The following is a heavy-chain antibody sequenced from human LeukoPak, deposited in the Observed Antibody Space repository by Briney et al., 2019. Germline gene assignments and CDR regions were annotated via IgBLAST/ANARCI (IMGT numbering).Heavy chain of an antibody. J-gene: IGHJ6*03. D-gene: IGHD6-13*01. CDR2: ISSSSSYI. CDR3: ARDPGIAAAGYYYYYMDV. Sequence: GRSLRLYCAASGFTFSSYSMNWVRQAPGKGLEWVSSISSSSSYIYYADSVKGRFTISRDNAKNSLYLQMNSLRAEDTAVYYCARDPGIAAAGYYYYYMDVWGKGTTVTVSS. CDR1: GFTFSSYS. V-gene: IGHV3-21*01.